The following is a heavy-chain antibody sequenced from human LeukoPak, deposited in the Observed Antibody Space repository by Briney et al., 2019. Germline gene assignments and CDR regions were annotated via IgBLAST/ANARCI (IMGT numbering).Heavy chain of an antibody. CDR2: IHTSGST. CDR3: ARRDISSGWSFDY. V-gene: IGHV4-4*07. CDR1: GGSISNYH. Sequence: SETLSLTCTVSGGSISNYHWSWIRQPAGRGLEWIGQIHTSGSTNYNPPLKSRVTMSIDTTEDQVSLTIRSVTAADTAFYYCARRDISSGWSFDYWGQGTLVTVSS. D-gene: IGHD6-19*01. J-gene: IGHJ4*02.